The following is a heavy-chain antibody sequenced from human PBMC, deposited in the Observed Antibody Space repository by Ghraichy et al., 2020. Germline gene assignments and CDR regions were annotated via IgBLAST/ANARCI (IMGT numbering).Heavy chain of an antibody. CDR2: INRHIGDT. CDR1: GYTFTDHY. J-gene: IGHJ4*02. CDR3: ARGYYYDTRADY. D-gene: IGHD3-22*01. Sequence: ASVKVSCKASGYTFTDHYIHWVRQAPGQGLKWMGWINRHIGDTNYAQKFQGRVTMTRDASISTAYLELSGLRSDDTVIYYCARGYYYDTRADYWGQGTLVTVSS. V-gene: IGHV1-2*02.